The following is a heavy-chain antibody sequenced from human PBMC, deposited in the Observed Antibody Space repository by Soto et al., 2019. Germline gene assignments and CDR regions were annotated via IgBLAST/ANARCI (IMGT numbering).Heavy chain of an antibody. D-gene: IGHD2-15*01. CDR1: GFTFRSHA. Sequence: GGSLRLSCTASGFTFRSHAMSWVRQAPGKGLEWVSAISGSGGSTYYADSVKGRFTISRDNSKNTLYLQMNSLRAEDTAVYYCANIVVVVAATPYGDYDYWGQGTLVTGSS. CDR2: ISGSGGST. V-gene: IGHV3-23*01. CDR3: ANIVVVVAATPYGDYDY. J-gene: IGHJ4*02.